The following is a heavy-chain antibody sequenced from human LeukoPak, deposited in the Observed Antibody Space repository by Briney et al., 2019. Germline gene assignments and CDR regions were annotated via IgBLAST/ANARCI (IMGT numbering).Heavy chain of an antibody. V-gene: IGHV3-30*03. CDR3: ARGTPWELHPYYFDY. CDR1: GFTFSSHG. J-gene: IGHJ4*02. Sequence: GGSLRLSCAASGFTFSSHGMHWVRQAPGKGLEWVAVISYDGSNKYFADSVKGRFTISRDNSKNTLYLQMNSLRAEDTAVYYCARGTPWELHPYYFDYWGQGTLVTVSS. D-gene: IGHD1-26*01. CDR2: ISYDGSNK.